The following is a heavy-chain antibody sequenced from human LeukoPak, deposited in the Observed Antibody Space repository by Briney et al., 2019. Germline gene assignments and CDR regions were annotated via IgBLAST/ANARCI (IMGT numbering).Heavy chain of an antibody. CDR1: GGSISSSSYY. Sequence: SETLSLTCTVSGGSISSSSYYWGWIRQPPGKGLEWIGSIYHSGSTYYNPSLKSRVTISVDRPKNQFSLKLSSVTAADTAVYYCAREPLSFTIFGVVPTDYWGQGTLVTVSS. V-gene: IGHV4-39*07. J-gene: IGHJ4*02. CDR3: AREPLSFTIFGVVPTDY. CDR2: IYHSGST. D-gene: IGHD3-3*01.